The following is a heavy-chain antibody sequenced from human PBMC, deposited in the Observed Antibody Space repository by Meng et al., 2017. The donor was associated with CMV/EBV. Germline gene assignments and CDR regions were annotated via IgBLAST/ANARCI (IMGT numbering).Heavy chain of an antibody. CDR2: IRSKANSYAT. V-gene: IGHV3-73*01. CDR3: TTPREGAFDI. D-gene: IGHD5-24*01. CDR1: GFTFSGSA. J-gene: IGHJ3*02. Sequence: GESLKISCAASGFTFSGSAMHWVRQASGKGLEWVGRIRSKANSYATAYAASVKGRLTISRDDSKNTAYLQMNSLKTEDTAVYYCTTPREGAFDIWGQGTMVTVSS.